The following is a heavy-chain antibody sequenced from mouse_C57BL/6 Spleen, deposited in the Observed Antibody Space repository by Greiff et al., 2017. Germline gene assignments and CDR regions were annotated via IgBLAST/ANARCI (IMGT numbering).Heavy chain of an antibody. D-gene: IGHD1-1*01. CDR2: INPNYGTT. V-gene: IGHV1-39*01. Sequence: VHVKQSGPELVKPGAPVKISCKASGYSFTDYNMNWVKQSNGKSLEWIGVINPNYGTTSYNQKFKGKATLTVDQSSSTAYMQLNSLTSEDSAVYYCAREGVYYYGSSPYYFDYWGQGTTLTVSS. J-gene: IGHJ2*01. CDR1: GYSFTDYN. CDR3: AREGVYYYGSSPYYFDY.